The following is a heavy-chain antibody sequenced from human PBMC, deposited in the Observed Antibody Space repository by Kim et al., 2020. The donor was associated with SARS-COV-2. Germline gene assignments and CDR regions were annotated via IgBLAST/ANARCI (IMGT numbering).Heavy chain of an antibody. D-gene: IGHD6-6*01. CDR2: LNPNSDKV. J-gene: IGHJ6*01. Sequence: ASVKVSCTASGYTFTSYDIHWVRQAAGQGLEWMGWLNPNSDKVVYAQQFQGRVTVSRNTSISTVYLELSSLRSEDSAVYYCARGTPKYTSPSSVGRKFYY. CDR3: ARGTPKYTSPSSVGRKFYY. V-gene: IGHV1-8*01. CDR1: GYTFTSYD.